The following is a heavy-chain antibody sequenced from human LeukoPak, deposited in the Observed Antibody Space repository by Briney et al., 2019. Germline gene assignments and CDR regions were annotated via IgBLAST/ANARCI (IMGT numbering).Heavy chain of an antibody. J-gene: IGHJ4*02. Sequence: PGGSLRLSCEASRFTFSSYAMGWVRQAPGKGLEWVSVISGSGGSAYYADSVKGRFTISRDNSKNTLYLQMNSLRAEDTAVYYCAKLGTWLPYPFDFWGQGTLVTVSS. V-gene: IGHV3-23*01. CDR3: AKLGTWLPYPFDF. CDR1: RFTFSSYA. D-gene: IGHD5-24*01. CDR2: ISGSGGSA.